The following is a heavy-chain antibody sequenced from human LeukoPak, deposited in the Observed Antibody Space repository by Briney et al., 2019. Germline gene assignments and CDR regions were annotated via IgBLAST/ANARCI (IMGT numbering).Heavy chain of an antibody. Sequence: GASVKVSCKASGYTFTSYGISWVRQAPGQGLEWMGWISAYNGNTNYAQKLQGRVTMTTDTSTSTAYMELRSLRSDDTAVYYCARSPRVYMEQGNWFDPWGQGTLVTVSS. CDR3: ARSPRVYMEQGNWFDP. V-gene: IGHV1-18*01. CDR2: ISAYNGNT. D-gene: IGHD1/OR15-1a*01. J-gene: IGHJ5*02. CDR1: GYTFTSYG.